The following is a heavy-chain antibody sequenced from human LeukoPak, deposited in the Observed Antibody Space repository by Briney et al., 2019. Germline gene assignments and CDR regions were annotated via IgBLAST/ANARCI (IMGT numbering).Heavy chain of an antibody. CDR2: IYSGGST. CDR3: ARDYPATVTTLADAFDI. CDR1: GFTVSSNY. D-gene: IGHD4-17*01. J-gene: IGHJ3*02. V-gene: IGHV3-53*01. Sequence: QAGGSLRLSCAASGFTVSSNYMSWVRQAPGKGLEWVSLIYSGGSTYYADSVKGRFTISRDNAKNSLYLQMNSLRDEDTAVYYCARDYPATVTTLADAFDIWGQGTMVTVSS.